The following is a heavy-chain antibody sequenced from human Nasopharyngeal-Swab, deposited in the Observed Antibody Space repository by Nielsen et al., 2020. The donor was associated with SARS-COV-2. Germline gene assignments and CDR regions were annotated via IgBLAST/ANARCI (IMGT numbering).Heavy chain of an antibody. Sequence: SETLSLTYTVSGGSISSVNSYWNWIRQHPVKGLEWIGYVYYSGITDYNPSLESRVTISVDTSKNQFSLELSSVTAADTAVYYCARDSRVDGSVTYDSWGQGTLVTVSS. CDR2: VYYSGIT. D-gene: IGHD3-10*01. CDR3: ARDSRVDGSVTYDS. CDR1: GGSISSVNSY. J-gene: IGHJ5*02. V-gene: IGHV4-31*03.